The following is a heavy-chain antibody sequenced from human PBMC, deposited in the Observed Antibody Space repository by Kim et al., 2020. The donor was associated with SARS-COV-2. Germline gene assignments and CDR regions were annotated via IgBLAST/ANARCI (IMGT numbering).Heavy chain of an antibody. CDR1: GFTFSSYS. V-gene: IGHV3-21*01. D-gene: IGHD2-21*02. Sequence: GGSLRLSCAASGFTFSSYSMNWVRQAPGKGLEWVSSISSSSSYIYYADSVKGRFTISRDNAKNSLYLQMNSLRAEDTAVYYCARHEPREVTAILLYYGMDVWGQGTTVTVSS. CDR2: ISSSSSYI. CDR3: ARHEPREVTAILLYYGMDV. J-gene: IGHJ6*02.